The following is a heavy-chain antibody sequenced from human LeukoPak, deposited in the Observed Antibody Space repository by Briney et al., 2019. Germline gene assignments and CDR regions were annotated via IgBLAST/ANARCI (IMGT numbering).Heavy chain of an antibody. D-gene: IGHD1-26*01. J-gene: IGHJ6*03. Sequence: GGSLRLSCAASGFTFSDYYMSWIRQAPGKGLEWVSYISSSGSTIYYADSVKGRFTTSRYNAKNSLYLQMNSLRADDTAVYYCARAYSGRYGLGYYYMDVWGKGTTVTISS. CDR2: ISSSGSTI. CDR3: ARAYSGRYGLGYYYMDV. CDR1: GFTFSDYY. V-gene: IGHV3-11*04.